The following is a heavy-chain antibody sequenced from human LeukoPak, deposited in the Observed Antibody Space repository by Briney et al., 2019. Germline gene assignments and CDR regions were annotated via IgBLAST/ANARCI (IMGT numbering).Heavy chain of an antibody. CDR1: GYTFTGYY. V-gene: IGHV1-2*02. CDR3: AREARRAVAGRLFDY. Sequence: ASVKVSCKASGYTFTGYYIYWVRQAPGQGLEWMGWINPNSGGTNYAQKFQGRVTMTRDTSISTAYMELSRLRSDDTAVYYCAREARRAVAGRLFDYWGQGTLVTVSS. CDR2: INPNSGGT. D-gene: IGHD6-19*01. J-gene: IGHJ4*02.